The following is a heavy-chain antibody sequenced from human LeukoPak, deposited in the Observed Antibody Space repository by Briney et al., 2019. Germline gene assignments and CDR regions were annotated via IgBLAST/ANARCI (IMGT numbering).Heavy chain of an antibody. Sequence: GGSLRLSCAASGFTFSDHYMDWVRQAPGKGLEWVGRTRSKANSYTTEYAASVKGRFTISRDDSKNSLYLQMNSLKTEDTAVYYCATYSYSGSYYPFRAFDIWGQGTMVTVSS. CDR2: TRSKANSYTT. V-gene: IGHV3-72*01. J-gene: IGHJ3*02. D-gene: IGHD1-26*01. CDR3: ATYSYSGSYYPFRAFDI. CDR1: GFTFSDHY.